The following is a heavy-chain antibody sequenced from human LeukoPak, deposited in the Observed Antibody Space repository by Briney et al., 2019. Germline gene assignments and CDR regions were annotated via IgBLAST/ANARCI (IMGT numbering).Heavy chain of an antibody. CDR3: AREPVVTGNFDY. V-gene: IGHV3-48*03. D-gene: IGHD4-23*01. Sequence: GGSLRLSCAASGFTFSSYEMNWVRQAPVKGLEWVSYISSSGSTIYYADSVKGRFTISRDNAKNSLYLQMNSLRAEDTAVYYCAREPVVTGNFDYWGQGTLVTVSS. CDR1: GFTFSSYE. CDR2: ISSSGSTI. J-gene: IGHJ4*02.